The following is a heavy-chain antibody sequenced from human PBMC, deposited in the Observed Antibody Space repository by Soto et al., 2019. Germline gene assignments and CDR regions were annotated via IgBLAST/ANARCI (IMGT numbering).Heavy chain of an antibody. CDR3: ARHRGSSAYYYYYYMDV. J-gene: IGHJ6*03. D-gene: IGHD6-6*01. CDR2: IYPGDSDT. V-gene: IGHV5-51*01. CDR1: GYSFTSYW. Sequence: GESLKISCKGSGYSFTSYWIGWVRQMPGKGLEWMGIIYPGDSDTRYSPSFQGQVTISADKSISTAYLQWSSLKASDTAMYYCARHRGSSAYYYYYYMDVWGKGTTVTVSS.